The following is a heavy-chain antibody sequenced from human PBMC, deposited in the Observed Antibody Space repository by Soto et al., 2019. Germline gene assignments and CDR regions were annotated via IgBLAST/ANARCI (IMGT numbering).Heavy chain of an antibody. J-gene: IGHJ4*02. D-gene: IGHD3-22*01. CDR3: ARTPSSGYYYYFDY. CDR1: GFTFSSYA. Sequence: PGGSLRLSCAASGFTFSSYAMHWVRQAPGKGLEWVAVISCDGSNKYYADSVKGRFTISRDNPKNTLYLQMNSLRAEDTAVYYCARTPSSGYYYYFDYWGQGTLVTVSS. V-gene: IGHV3-30-3*01. CDR2: ISCDGSNK.